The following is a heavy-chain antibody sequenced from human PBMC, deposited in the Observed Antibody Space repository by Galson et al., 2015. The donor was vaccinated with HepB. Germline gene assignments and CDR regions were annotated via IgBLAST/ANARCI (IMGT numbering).Heavy chain of an antibody. CDR1: GGTFSSYA. J-gene: IGHJ6*02. CDR2: IIPIFGIA. CDR3: ARTGEVDGDNPRYYYYYGMDV. Sequence: SVKVSCKASGGTFSSYAISWVRQAPGQGLEWLGGIIPIFGIASYAQKFQGRVTITADESTSTAYMELSSLRSEDTAVYYCARTGEVDGDNPRYYYYYGMDVRGQGTTVPVSS. V-gene: IGHV1-69*13. D-gene: IGHD5-24*01.